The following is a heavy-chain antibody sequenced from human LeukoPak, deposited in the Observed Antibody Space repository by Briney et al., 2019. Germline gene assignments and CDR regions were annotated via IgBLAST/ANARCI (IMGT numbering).Heavy chain of an antibody. CDR1: GFTFSSYE. J-gene: IGHJ4*02. D-gene: IGHD3-22*01. CDR3: ARDGTDYYDSSGYYQY. V-gene: IGHV3-21*01. Sequence: PGGSLRLSCAASGFTFSSYEMNWVRQAPGKGLEWVSSISSSNSYIYYADSVKGRFTISRDNAKNSLYLQMNSLRAEDTAVYYCARDGTDYYDSSGYYQYWGQGTLVTVSS. CDR2: ISSSNSYI.